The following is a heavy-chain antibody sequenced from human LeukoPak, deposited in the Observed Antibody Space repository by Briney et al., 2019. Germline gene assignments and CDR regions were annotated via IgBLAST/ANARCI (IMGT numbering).Heavy chain of an antibody. J-gene: IGHJ1*01. CDR3: ARDQSPYYYGSGAPFQH. V-gene: IGHV3-11*01. CDR1: GFTFSDYY. CDR2: ISSSGSTI. D-gene: IGHD3-10*01. Sequence: GGSLRLSCAAAGFTFSDYYMSWIRQAPGKGLEWVSYISSSGSTIYYADSVKGRFTISRDNAKNSLYLQMNSLRAEDTAVYYCARDQSPYYYGSGAPFQHWGQGTLVTVSS.